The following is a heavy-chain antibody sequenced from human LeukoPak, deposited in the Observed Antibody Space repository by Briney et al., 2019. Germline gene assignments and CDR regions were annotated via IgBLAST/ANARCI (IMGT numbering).Heavy chain of an antibody. D-gene: IGHD4-17*01. J-gene: IGHJ6*03. CDR1: GFTFSSYW. V-gene: IGHV3-74*01. CDR2: IHGDGSST. CDR3: ARDFRDYGDYHYYMDV. Sequence: TGGSLRLSCAASGFTFSSYWMHWVRQAPGKGLVSASRIHGDGSSTSYADSVKGRFTISRDNAKNTLFLQMNSLRAGDTAVYYCARDFRDYGDYHYYMDVWGKGTTVTVSS.